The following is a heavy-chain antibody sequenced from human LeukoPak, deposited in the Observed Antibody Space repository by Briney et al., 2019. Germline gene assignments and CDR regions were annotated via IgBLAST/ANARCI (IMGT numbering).Heavy chain of an antibody. CDR3: ARDSIGEQQLAPLDY. V-gene: IGHV3-11*01. Sequence: PGGSLRLSCAASGFTFSDYYMSWIRQAPGKGLEWVSYISSSGSTIYYADSVKGRFTISRDNAKNSLYLQMNSLRAEDTAVYYCARDSIGEQQLAPLDYWGQGTLVTVSS. D-gene: IGHD6-13*01. CDR1: GFTFSDYY. CDR2: ISSSGSTI. J-gene: IGHJ4*02.